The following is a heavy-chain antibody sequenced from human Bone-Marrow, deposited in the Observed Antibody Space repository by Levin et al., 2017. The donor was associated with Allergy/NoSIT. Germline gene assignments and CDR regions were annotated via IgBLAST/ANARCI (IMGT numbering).Heavy chain of an antibody. V-gene: IGHV3-23*01. Sequence: GGSLRLSCAASGFTFSSYAMSWVRQAPGKGLEWVSAISGSGGSTYYADSVKGRFTISRDNSKNTLYLQMNSLRAEDTAVYYCAKGTPKVVAATRPYYFDYWGQGTLVTVSS. CDR1: GFTFSSYA. J-gene: IGHJ4*02. D-gene: IGHD2-15*01. CDR2: ISGSGGST. CDR3: AKGTPKVVAATRPYYFDY.